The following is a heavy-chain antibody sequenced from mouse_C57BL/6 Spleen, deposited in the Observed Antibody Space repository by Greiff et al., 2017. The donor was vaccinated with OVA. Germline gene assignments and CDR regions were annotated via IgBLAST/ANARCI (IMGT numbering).Heavy chain of an antibody. V-gene: IGHV1-22*01. CDR3: ARSEANPAWFAY. J-gene: IGHJ3*01. CDR2: INPNNGGT. CDR1: GYTFTDYN. Sequence: DVKLQESGPELVKPGASVKMSCKASGYTFTDYNMHWVKQSHGKSLEWIGYINPNNGGTSYNQKFKGKATLTVNKSSSTAYMELRSLTSEDSAVYYCARSEANPAWFAYWGQGTLVTVSA. D-gene: IGHD6-1*01.